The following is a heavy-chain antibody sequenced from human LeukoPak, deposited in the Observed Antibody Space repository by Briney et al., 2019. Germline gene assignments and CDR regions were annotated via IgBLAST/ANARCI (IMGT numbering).Heavy chain of an antibody. J-gene: IGHJ4*02. CDR1: GGSISSGDYY. CDR2: IYYSGST. D-gene: IGHD3-9*01. V-gene: IGHV4-30-4*01. Sequence: PSETLSLTCTVSGGSISSGDYYWGWVRQPPGTGLEWIGYIYYSGSTYYNPSLKSRVTISEDTSKNQFSLKLSSVTAADTAVYYCARAALGRYFDWLRPLDYWGQGTLVTVSS. CDR3: ARAALGRYFDWLRPLDY.